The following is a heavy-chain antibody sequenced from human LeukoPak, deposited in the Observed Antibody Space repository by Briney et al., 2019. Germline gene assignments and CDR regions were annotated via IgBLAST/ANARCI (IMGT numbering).Heavy chain of an antibody. J-gene: IGHJ4*02. CDR2: IRQDVSDK. CDR1: GFTFSSNW. D-gene: IGHD2-15*01. Sequence: GGSLRLSCAASGFTFSSNWMSWVLQAPGKRLEWVANIRQDVSDKYYMDSVKGRFTISRDNAKNSLSLQMNSLRAEDTAVYYCARDRDCGDGGCYPHFDYWGQGVQVTVSS. V-gene: IGHV3-7*01. CDR3: ARDRDCGDGGCYPHFDY.